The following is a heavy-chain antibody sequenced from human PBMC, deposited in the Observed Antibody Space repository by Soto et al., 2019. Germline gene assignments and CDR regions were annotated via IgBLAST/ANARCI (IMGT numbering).Heavy chain of an antibody. CDR3: ASGPSYGGDLFDY. D-gene: IGHD4-17*01. CDR1: GGSISSSSYY. Sequence: SETLSLTCTVSGGSISSSSYYWGWIRQPPGKGLEWIGSIYYSGSTYYNPSLKSRVTISVDTSKNQFSLKLSSVTAADTAVYYCASGPSYGGDLFDYWGQGTLVTVSS. CDR2: IYYSGST. V-gene: IGHV4-39*01. J-gene: IGHJ4*02.